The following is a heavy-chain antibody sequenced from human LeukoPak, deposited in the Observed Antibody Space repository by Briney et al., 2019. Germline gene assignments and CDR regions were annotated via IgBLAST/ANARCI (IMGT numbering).Heavy chain of an antibody. Sequence: GGSLRLSCAASGFSFSSYWMNWVRQVPGKGLEWVPNINQDRSEKSYVDSVKGRFTISRDNAKNSLYLQMNSLRAEDTAVYYCARDHCSSSSCYTYYGMELWGQGTTVTVSS. CDR2: INQDRSEK. J-gene: IGHJ6*02. CDR3: ARDHCSSSSCYTYYGMEL. V-gene: IGHV3-7*01. CDR1: GFSFSSYW. D-gene: IGHD2-2*02.